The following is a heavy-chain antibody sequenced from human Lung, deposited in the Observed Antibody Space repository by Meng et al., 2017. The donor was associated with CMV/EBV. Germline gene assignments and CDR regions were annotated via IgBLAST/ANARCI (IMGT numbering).Heavy chain of an antibody. CDR2: MYHSGTT. CDR3: ALGWDYFNY. Sequence: LTCAVCGASISSGGYSLSWIRQPPGKGLEWIGYMYHSGTTYYNPSLERQISISLDESKNQFSLRLNSVTAADTAVYYCALGWDYFNYWGQGTLVTVSS. CDR1: GASISSGGYS. V-gene: IGHV4-30-2*01. D-gene: IGHD1-26*01. J-gene: IGHJ4*02.